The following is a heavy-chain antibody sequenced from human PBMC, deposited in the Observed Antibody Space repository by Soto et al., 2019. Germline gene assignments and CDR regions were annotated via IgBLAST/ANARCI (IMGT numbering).Heavy chain of an antibody. Sequence: PGGSLRLSCAASGFTISSYAMSWVRQAPGKGLEWVSTIIGSGGSTYYADSVKGRFTISRDISKNTLYLQMNSLRAEDTAVYYCAKLPQKLVLYYFDYWGQGTLVTVSS. CDR1: GFTISSYA. D-gene: IGHD6-13*01. CDR2: IIGSGGST. CDR3: AKLPQKLVLYYFDY. J-gene: IGHJ4*02. V-gene: IGHV3-23*01.